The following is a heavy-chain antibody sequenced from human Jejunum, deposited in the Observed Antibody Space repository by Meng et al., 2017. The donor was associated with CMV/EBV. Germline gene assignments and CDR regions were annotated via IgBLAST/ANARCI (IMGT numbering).Heavy chain of an antibody. J-gene: IGHJ3*02. D-gene: IGHD1-26*01. CDR3: ASHDPYSASGGAFHI. Sequence: FTFTTHLMHWLRQAPGQGLEWMGIISPSSGSTSYAQKFQGRFTMTRDTSTSTVYMELSSLRSEDTAVYYCASHDPYSASGGAFHIWGQGTVVTVSS. CDR2: ISPSSGST. CDR1: FTFTTHL. V-gene: IGHV1-46*01.